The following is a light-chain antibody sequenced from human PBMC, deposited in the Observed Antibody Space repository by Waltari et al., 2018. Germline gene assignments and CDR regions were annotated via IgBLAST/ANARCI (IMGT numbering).Light chain of an antibody. CDR2: ASY. CDR3: QHYNSYPWT. J-gene: IGKJ1*01. CDR1: ESISSR. V-gene: IGKV1-5*03. Sequence: DIQMTQSPYTLSASVGDRVSITCRASESISSRFLAWYQQKPGKAPKLLIYASYSLESGVPSRFSGSGSGTEFSLTISSLQPDDFATYYCQHYNSYPWTFGRGTKVEIK.